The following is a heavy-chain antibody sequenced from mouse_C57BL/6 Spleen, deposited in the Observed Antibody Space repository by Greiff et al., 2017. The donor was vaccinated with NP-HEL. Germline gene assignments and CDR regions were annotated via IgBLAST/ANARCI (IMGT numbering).Heavy chain of an antibody. D-gene: IGHD1-1*01. Sequence: EVKLMESGGGLVKPGGSLKLSCAASGFTFSSYAMSWVRQTPEKRLEWVATISDGGSYTYYPDNVKGRFTISRDNAKNNLYLQMSHLKSEDTAMYYCARDHDYGSSLWFAYWGQGTLVTVSA. V-gene: IGHV5-4*01. CDR1: GFTFSSYA. CDR3: ARDHDYGSSLWFAY. J-gene: IGHJ3*01. CDR2: ISDGGSYT.